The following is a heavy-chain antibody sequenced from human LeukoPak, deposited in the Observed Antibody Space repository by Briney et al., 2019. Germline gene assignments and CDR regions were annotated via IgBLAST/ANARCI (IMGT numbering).Heavy chain of an antibody. CDR2: INHSGST. Sequence: SETLSLTCAVYGGSFSGYYWSWIRQPPGKGLEWIGEINHSGSTNYNPSLKSRVTISVYTSKNQFSLKLSSVTAADTAVYYCARGHYDILTGYLDYFDYWGQGTLVTVA. D-gene: IGHD3-9*01. CDR3: ARGHYDILTGYLDYFDY. J-gene: IGHJ4*02. V-gene: IGHV4-34*01. CDR1: GGSFSGYY.